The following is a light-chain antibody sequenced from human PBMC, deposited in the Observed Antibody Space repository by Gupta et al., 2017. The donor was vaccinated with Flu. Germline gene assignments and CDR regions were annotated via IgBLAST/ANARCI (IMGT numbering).Light chain of an antibody. J-gene: IGLJ3*02. CDR2: NNN. CDR3: VLYRGRGIAV. CDR1: SAPVSTGYF. Sequence: QTLVSQEPSFSVSPGGTVSPTCGLTSAPVSTGYFPSWYQQTPGQAPRTIIYNNNTRSSGVPDRFCGSILRKKAAAIITGAKADEECHYYGVLYRGRGIAVFGGGTKLTVL. V-gene: IGLV8-61*01.